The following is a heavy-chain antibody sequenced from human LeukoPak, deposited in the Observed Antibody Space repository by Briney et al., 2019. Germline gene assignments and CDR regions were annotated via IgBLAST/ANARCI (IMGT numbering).Heavy chain of an antibody. CDR2: ISGSGGST. D-gene: IGHD3-10*01. J-gene: IGHJ4*02. CDR3: ANLITMVRGVIIDY. Sequence: PGGSLRLSCAASGFTFSSYAMSWVRQAPGKGLEWVSAISGSGGSTYYADSVKGRSTISRGNSKNTLYLQMNSLRAEDTAVYYCANLITMVRGVIIDYWGQGTLVTVSS. V-gene: IGHV3-23*01. CDR1: GFTFSSYA.